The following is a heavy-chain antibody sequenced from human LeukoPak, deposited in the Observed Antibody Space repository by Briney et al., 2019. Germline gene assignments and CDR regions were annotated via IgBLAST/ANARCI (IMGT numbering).Heavy chain of an antibody. CDR1: GYTFTSYA. Sequence: ASVKVSCKASGYTFTSYAIHWVRQAPGQRLEWMGWINAGNGNTKYSQKFQDRVTITRDTSASTAYMDLGSLRSEDTSVYYCARESQEGAFDYWGQGTLVTVSS. V-gene: IGHV1-3*01. CDR2: INAGNGNT. CDR3: ARESQEGAFDY. J-gene: IGHJ4*02.